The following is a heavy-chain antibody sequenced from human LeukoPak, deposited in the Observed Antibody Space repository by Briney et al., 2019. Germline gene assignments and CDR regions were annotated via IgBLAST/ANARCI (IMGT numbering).Heavy chain of an antibody. D-gene: IGHD4/OR15-4a*01. Sequence: GGSLRLSCAASGFSVSSNYMTWVRQAPGKGLEWVSLISNTGSTYYADSVKGRFTISRDNPKNMVYLQMNSLRAEDTALYYCARAVPDYPFDYWGQGTLVTVSS. J-gene: IGHJ4*02. CDR3: ARAVPDYPFDY. CDR2: ISNTGST. V-gene: IGHV3-53*01. CDR1: GFSVSSNY.